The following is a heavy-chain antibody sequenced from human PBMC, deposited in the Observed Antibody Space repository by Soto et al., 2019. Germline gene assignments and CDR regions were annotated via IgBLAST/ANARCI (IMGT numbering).Heavy chain of an antibody. V-gene: IGHV1-69*02. J-gene: IGHJ4*02. D-gene: IGHD3-10*01. Sequence: QVQLVQSGAEVKMPGSSVKVSCTASGGTFTSYTFSWVRQVPGQGLEWMGRIIPILRMADFAQKFQGRVTINAHESTGTVYMKLSSLRSEDTTVYYWATSNGSGTAHFDYWGQGALVSGS. CDR1: GGTFTSYT. CDR3: ATSNGSGTAHFDY. CDR2: IIPILRMA.